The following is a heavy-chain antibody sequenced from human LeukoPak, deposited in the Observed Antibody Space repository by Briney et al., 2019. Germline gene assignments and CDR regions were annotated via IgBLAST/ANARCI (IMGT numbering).Heavy chain of an antibody. J-gene: IGHJ4*02. D-gene: IGHD6-13*01. CDR3: ARESSSSWFYDY. CDR2: IYTSGST. Sequence: SETLSLTCTVSGGSISSYDWSWIRQPAGKGLEWIGRIYTSGSTNYNPSLKSRVTMSVDTSKNQFSLKLSSVTAADTAVYYCARESSSSWFYDYWGQGTLVTVSS. CDR1: GGSISSYD. V-gene: IGHV4-4*07.